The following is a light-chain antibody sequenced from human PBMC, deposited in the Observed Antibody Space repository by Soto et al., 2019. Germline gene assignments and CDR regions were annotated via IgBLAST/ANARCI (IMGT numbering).Light chain of an antibody. CDR3: QQYGTSRWT. J-gene: IGKJ1*01. CDR2: GAS. Sequence: EIVLPQSPGTLSLSPGERVTLSCRASQSVSSSYLAWYQQKPGQAPRLLIYGASSRATGIPDRFSGSGSGTDFTLILSRLEPEEFAVYYWQQYGTSRWTFGQGTKVEIK. CDR1: QSVSSSY. V-gene: IGKV3-20*01.